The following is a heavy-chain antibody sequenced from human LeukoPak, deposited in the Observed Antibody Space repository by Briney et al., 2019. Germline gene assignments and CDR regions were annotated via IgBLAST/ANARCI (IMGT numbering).Heavy chain of an antibody. Sequence: ASVKVSCKASGYTFTGYYIHWVRQAPGQGLEWMGWINPNSGGTNYAQKFQGRVTMTRDTSISTAYMELSRLRSDDTAVYYCAREKSGWYVVDYWGQGTLVTVSS. CDR2: INPNSGGT. D-gene: IGHD6-19*01. J-gene: IGHJ4*02. CDR1: GYTFTGYY. V-gene: IGHV1-2*02. CDR3: AREKSGWYVVDY.